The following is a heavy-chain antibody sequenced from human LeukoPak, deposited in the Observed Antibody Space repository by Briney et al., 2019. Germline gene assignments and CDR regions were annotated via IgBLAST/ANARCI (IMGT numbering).Heavy chain of an antibody. V-gene: IGHV3-30-3*01. J-gene: IGHJ6*03. D-gene: IGHD2-2*01. CDR3: ARVGCTSCYGDYYYYYMDV. Sequence: GGSLRLSCAASGFTFSSYAMHWVRQAPGKGLEWVAVISYDGSNKYYADSVKGRFTISRDNSKNTLYLQMNSLRAEDTAVYYCARVGCTSCYGDYYYYYMDVWGKGTTVTVSS. CDR2: ISYDGSNK. CDR1: GFTFSSYA.